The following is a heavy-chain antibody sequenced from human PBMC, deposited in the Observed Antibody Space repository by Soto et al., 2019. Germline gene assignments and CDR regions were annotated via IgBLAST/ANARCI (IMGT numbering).Heavy chain of an antibody. CDR3: AIHYSLDY. D-gene: IGHD4-4*01. V-gene: IGHV3-30*03. J-gene: IGHJ4*02. Sequence: GGSLRLSCAASGFTFSSYGMHWVRQAPGKGLEWVAVISYDGSNKYYADSVKGRFTISRDNSKNTLYLQMNSLRAEDTAVYYCAIHYSLDYWSQGTLVTVSS. CDR2: ISYDGSNK. CDR1: GFTFSSYG.